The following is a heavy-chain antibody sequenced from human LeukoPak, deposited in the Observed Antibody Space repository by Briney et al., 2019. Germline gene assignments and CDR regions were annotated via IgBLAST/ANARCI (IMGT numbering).Heavy chain of an antibody. CDR1: GFTFSSYA. V-gene: IGHV3-23*01. J-gene: IGHJ4*02. CDR3: AKPKGVVTAIDY. D-gene: IGHD2-21*02. CDR2: ISGSGGST. Sequence: GGSLRLSCAASGFTFSSYAMSWVRQAPGKGLEGVSIISGSGGSTYYADSVKGRFTISRDNSKNTLYLQMNSLRAEDTAVYYCAKPKGVVTAIDYWGQGTLVTVSS.